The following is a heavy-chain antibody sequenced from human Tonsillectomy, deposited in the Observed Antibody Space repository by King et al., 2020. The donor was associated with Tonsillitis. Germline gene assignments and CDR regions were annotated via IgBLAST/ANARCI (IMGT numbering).Heavy chain of an antibody. J-gene: IGHJ6*02. CDR2: INPSGGST. CDR1: GYTFTSYY. D-gene: IGHD3-16*01. V-gene: IGHV1-46*01. CDR3: ARGGSHYDYVWGSQRAAYGMDV. Sequence: QVQLVESGAEVKKPGASVKVSCKASGYTFTSYYMHWVRQAPGQGLEWMGIINPSGGSTSYAQKFQGRVTMTRDTSTSTVYMELSSLRSEDTAVYYCARGGSHYDYVWGSQRAAYGMDVWGQGTTVTVSS.